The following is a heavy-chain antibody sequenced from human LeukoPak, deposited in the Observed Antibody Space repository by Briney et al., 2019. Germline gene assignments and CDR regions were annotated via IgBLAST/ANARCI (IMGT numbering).Heavy chain of an antibody. CDR2: IYPGDSDT. V-gene: IGHV5-51*01. J-gene: IGHJ3*02. Sequence: GESLKISCKGSGYSFTSYRIGWVRQMPGKGLEWMGIIYPGDSDTRYSPSFQGQVTISADKSISTAYLQWSSLKASDTAMYYCARRDGSSSSWRDAFDIWGQGTMVTVSS. CDR3: ARRDGSSSSWRDAFDI. D-gene: IGHD6-13*01. CDR1: GYSFTSYR.